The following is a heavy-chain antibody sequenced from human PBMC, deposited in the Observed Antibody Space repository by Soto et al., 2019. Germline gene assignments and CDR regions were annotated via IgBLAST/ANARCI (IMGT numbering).Heavy chain of an antibody. V-gene: IGHV5-10-1*01. Sequence: PGESLKISCKGSGYSFTSYWISWVRQMPGKGLEWMGRIDPSDSYTNYSPSFQGHVTISADKSISTAYLQWSSLKASDTAMYYCARLDYDILIFYYVDYSPYATLVRGPGPTVT. CDR3: ARLDYDILIFYYVDYSPYATLV. J-gene: IGHJ6*02. D-gene: IGHD3-9*01. CDR2: IDPSDSYT. CDR1: GYSFTSYW.